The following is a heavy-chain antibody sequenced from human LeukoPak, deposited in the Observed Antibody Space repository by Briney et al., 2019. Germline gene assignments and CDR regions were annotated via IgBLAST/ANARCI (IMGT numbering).Heavy chain of an antibody. CDR2: INPNSGGT. V-gene: IGHV1-2*02. CDR1: GYTFTRYY. J-gene: IGHJ4*02. Sequence: ASVKVSCTASGYTFTRYYMHWVRQAPGQGLEWMGWINPNSGGTNYAQKFQGRVTMTRDTSISTAYMELTRLRSDDTAVYYCARDNGDYWFDYWGQGTLVTVSS. CDR3: ARDNGDYWFDY. D-gene: IGHD4-17*01.